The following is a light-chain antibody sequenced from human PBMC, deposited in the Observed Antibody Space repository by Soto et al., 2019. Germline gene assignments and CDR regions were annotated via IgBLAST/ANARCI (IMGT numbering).Light chain of an antibody. CDR3: QTWGTGTHV. CDR2: LNSVGSH. V-gene: IGLV4-69*01. J-gene: IGLJ1*01. CDR1: SGHSSYA. Sequence: QSVLTQSPSASASLGASVKLTCTLSSGHSSYAIAWHQQQPEKGPRYLMKLNSVGSHSKGDGIPDRFSGSSSGAERYLITSSLQSEDEADYYCQTWGTGTHVFGTGTKVTVL.